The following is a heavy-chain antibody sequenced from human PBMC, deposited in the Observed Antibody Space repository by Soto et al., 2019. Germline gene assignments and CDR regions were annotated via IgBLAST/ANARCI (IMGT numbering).Heavy chain of an antibody. CDR3: ARDFFRPIKSIAAAGTY. D-gene: IGHD6-13*01. J-gene: IGHJ4*02. Sequence: ASVKVSCKASGYTFTSYAMHWVRQAPGQRLEWMGWINAGNGNTKYSQKFQGRVTITRDTSASTAYMELSSLRSEDTAVYYCARDFFRPIKSIAAAGTYWGQGTLVTSPQ. V-gene: IGHV1-3*01. CDR1: GYTFTSYA. CDR2: INAGNGNT.